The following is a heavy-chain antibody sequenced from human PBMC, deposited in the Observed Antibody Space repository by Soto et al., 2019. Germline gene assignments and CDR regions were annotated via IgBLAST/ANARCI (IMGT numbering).Heavy chain of an antibody. V-gene: IGHV4-30-4*01. CDR3: ARARITGTIGGLYYFDY. CDR1: GGSISSGDYY. Sequence: SETLSLTCTVSGGSISSGDYYWSWIRQPPGKGLEWIVYIYYSGSTYYNPSLKSRVTISVDTSKNQFSLKLSSVTAADTAVYYCARARITGTIGGLYYFDYWGQGTLVTVSS. J-gene: IGHJ4*02. CDR2: IYYSGST. D-gene: IGHD1-7*01.